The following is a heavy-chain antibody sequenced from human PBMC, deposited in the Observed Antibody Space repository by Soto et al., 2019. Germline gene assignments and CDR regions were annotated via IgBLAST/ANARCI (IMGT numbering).Heavy chain of an antibody. CDR3: AKDLRGTPIGY. V-gene: IGHV3-23*01. CDR2: ISGSGGST. CDR1: GFTFSSYA. J-gene: IGHJ4*02. D-gene: IGHD3-16*01. Sequence: GGSLRLSCAASGFTFSSYAMSWVRQAPGKGLEWVSAISGSGGSTYYADSVRGRFTISRDNSKNTLYLQMNSLRAEDTAVYYCAKDLRGTPIGYWGQGTLVTVSS.